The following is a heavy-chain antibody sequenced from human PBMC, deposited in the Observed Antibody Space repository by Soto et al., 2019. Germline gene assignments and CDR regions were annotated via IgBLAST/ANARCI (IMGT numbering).Heavy chain of an antibody. D-gene: IGHD4-17*01. J-gene: IGHJ3*01. CDR1: GFTFSSYG. CDR3: AKGMTAVTTHGLDS. Sequence: GGSLRLSCAASGFTFSSYGMHWVRQAPGKGLEWVAVISYDGSNKYYADSVKGRFTISRDNSKNTLYLQMNSLRAEDTAVYYCAKGMTAVTTHGLDSWGQGTMVTVSS. V-gene: IGHV3-30*18. CDR2: ISYDGSNK.